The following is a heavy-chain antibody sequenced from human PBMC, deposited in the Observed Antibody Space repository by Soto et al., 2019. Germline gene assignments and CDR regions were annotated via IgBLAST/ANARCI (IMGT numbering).Heavy chain of an antibody. D-gene: IGHD1-1*01. CDR2: INSDGSRT. CDR1: GFTFSTYW. V-gene: IGHV3-74*01. Sequence: EVQLVESGGGLVQPGASLRLSCAASGFTFSTYWMHWVRQAPGKGLVWVSHINSDGSRTTYADSVKGRFTISRDNAKNTLYLQMNSLRAEDTAVYYCTRGWNSDYWAREPWSPSPQ. CDR3: TRGWNSDY. J-gene: IGHJ4*02.